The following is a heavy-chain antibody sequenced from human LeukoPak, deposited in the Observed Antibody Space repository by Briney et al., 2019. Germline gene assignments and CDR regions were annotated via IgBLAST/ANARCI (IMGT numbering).Heavy chain of an antibody. CDR3: AKAPGPQQWLVHFDY. V-gene: IGHV3-30*18. J-gene: IGHJ4*02. Sequence: GGSLRLSCAASGFTFSSYAMSWVRQAPGKGLEWVAVISYDGSNKYYADSVKGRFTISRDNSKNTLYLQMNSLRAEDTAVYYCAKAPGPQQWLVHFDYWGQGTLVTVSS. CDR2: ISYDGSNK. D-gene: IGHD6-19*01. CDR1: GFTFSSYA.